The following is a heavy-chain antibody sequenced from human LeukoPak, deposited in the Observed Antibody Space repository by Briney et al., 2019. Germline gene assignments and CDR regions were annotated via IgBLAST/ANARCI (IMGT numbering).Heavy chain of an antibody. CDR3: ASQWLEFDY. Sequence: GGSLRLSCAASGFXFSSYEINWVRQAPGKGLEWVSYISSSGSTIYYADSVKGRFTISRDNAKNSLYLQMNSLRAEDTAVYYCASQWLEFDYWGQGTLVTVSS. J-gene: IGHJ4*02. CDR1: GFXFSSYE. V-gene: IGHV3-48*03. CDR2: ISSSGSTI. D-gene: IGHD6-19*01.